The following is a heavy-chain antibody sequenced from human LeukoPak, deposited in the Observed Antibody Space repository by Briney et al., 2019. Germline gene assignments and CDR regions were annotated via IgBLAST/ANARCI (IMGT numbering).Heavy chain of an antibody. D-gene: IGHD3-9*01. CDR1: GFTFSSYA. CDR3: AKAYYDILTGYYSAFDY. V-gene: IGHV3-23*01. CDR2: ISASGSST. Sequence: PGGSLRLSCAASGFTFSSYAMSWVRQAPGKGLEWASTISASGSSTYYADSVKGRFTISRDNSKNTLYLQMNSLRAEDTAVYYCAKAYYDILTGYYSAFDYWGQGTLVTVSS. J-gene: IGHJ4*02.